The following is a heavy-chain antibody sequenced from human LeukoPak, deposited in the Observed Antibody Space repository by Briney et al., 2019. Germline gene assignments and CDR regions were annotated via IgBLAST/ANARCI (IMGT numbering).Heavy chain of an antibody. J-gene: IGHJ5*02. CDR3: ARGRGKRDYYDSSGYYSS. CDR1: GYTFTSYD. CDR2: MNPNSGNT. Sequence: ASVKVSCKASGYTFTSYDINWVRQATGQGLEWMGWMNPNSGNTGYAQKFQGRVTMTRNTSISTAYMELSSLRSEDTAAYYCARGRGKRDYYDSSGYYSSWGQGTLVTVSS. V-gene: IGHV1-8*01. D-gene: IGHD3-22*01.